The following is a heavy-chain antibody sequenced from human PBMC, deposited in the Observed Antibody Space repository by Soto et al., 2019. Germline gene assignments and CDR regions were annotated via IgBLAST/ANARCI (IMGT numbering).Heavy chain of an antibody. D-gene: IGHD1-7*01. Sequence: PGGSLRLSCAASGFTFSSYGMHWVRQAPGKGLEWVAVISYDGSNKYYADSVKGRFTISRDNSKNTLYLQMNSLRAEDTAVYYCAKDSRGTKYYFDYWGQGTLVTVSS. CDR2: ISYDGSNK. V-gene: IGHV3-30*18. J-gene: IGHJ4*02. CDR1: GFTFSSYG. CDR3: AKDSRGTKYYFDY.